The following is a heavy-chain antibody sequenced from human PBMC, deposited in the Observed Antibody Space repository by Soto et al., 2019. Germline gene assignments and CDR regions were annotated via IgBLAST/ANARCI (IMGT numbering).Heavy chain of an antibody. CDR1: GFTFSSCA. J-gene: IGHJ4*02. CDR3: ARDKRDLRFLEWSYYFDY. V-gene: IGHV3-30-3*01. Sequence: QVPLVESGGGVVQPGRSLRLSCAASGFTFSSCAMHWVRQAPGKGLEWVALISYDGSNKYYADSVKGRFTVSRDNSKNTLYLQVNSLRAEDTAVYYCARDKRDLRFLEWSYYFDYWGQGTLVTVSS. CDR2: ISYDGSNK. D-gene: IGHD3-3*01.